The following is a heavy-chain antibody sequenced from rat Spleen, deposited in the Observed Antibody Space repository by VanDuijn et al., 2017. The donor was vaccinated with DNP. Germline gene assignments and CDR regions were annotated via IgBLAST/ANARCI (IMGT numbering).Heavy chain of an antibody. CDR3: ARDRHYDGFYFDY. D-gene: IGHD1-12*03. CDR1: GFSLTGYS. J-gene: IGHJ2*01. CDR2: MRFNGDT. V-gene: IGHV2-8*01. Sequence: QVLLTESGPGLVQPSETRSLTCTVSGFSLTGYSVYWVRQPSGKGLEWMGRMRFNGDTSFNSALKSRLTISRDTSKNQVFLKMNSLQTDDTGTYYCARDRHYDGFYFDYWGQGVMVTVSS.